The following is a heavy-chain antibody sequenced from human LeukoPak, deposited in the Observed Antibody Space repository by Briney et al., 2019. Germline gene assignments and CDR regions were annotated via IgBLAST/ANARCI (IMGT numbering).Heavy chain of an antibody. D-gene: IGHD3-10*01. J-gene: IGHJ4*02. V-gene: IGHV1-18*01. CDR2: ISAYNGNT. CDR3: ARESHRWFGELPQGDY. CDR1: GCTFTSYG. Sequence: GASVKVSCTASGCTFTSYGISWVRQAPGQGLEWMGWISAYNGNTNYAQKLQGRVTMTTDTSTSTAYMELRSLRSDDTAVYYCARESHRWFGELPQGDYWGQGTLVTVSS.